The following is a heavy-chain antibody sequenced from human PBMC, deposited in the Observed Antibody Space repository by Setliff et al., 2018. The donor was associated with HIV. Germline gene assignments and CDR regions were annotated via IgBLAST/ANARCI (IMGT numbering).Heavy chain of an antibody. CDR2: FLAVLRKP. D-gene: IGHD2-15*01. V-gene: IGHV1-69*13. CDR3: ASPRSAGTYQGAFYYFLDV. J-gene: IGHJ6*03. Sequence: ASVKVSCKASGGTFNSYAFTWVRQAPGRGLEWMGDFLAVLRKPTYAQKFQGRLTIIADESTSTAYMELSDLRSEDTAVYYCASPRSAGTYQGAFYYFLDVWGRGTTVTVSS. CDR1: GGTFNSYA.